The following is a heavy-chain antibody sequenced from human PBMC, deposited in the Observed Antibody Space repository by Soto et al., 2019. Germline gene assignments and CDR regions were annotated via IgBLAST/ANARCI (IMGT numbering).Heavy chain of an antibody. J-gene: IGHJ4*02. CDR3: ASVGYSYGYYIDY. CDR2: IYYSGST. D-gene: IGHD5-18*01. Sequence: LRLSCAASGFTFSSYAMSWVRQPPGKGLEWIGYIYYSGSTYYNPSLKSRVTISVDTSKNQFSLKLSSVTAADTAVYYCASVGYSYGYYIDYWGQGTLVTVSS. CDR1: GFTFSSYA. V-gene: IGHV4-30-4*08.